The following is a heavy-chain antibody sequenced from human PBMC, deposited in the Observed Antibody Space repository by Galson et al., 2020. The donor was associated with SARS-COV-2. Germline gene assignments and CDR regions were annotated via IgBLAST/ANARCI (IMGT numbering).Heavy chain of an antibody. J-gene: IGHJ6*02. CDR2: IYYSGST. CDR3: ARGLGYYDSGTYNFYGMDV. D-gene: IGHD3-10*01. Sequence: ASETLSLTCSVSGGSMRTGGYYWNWISQHPGKGLEWIGYIYYSGSTYYNPALKSRATISVDTSKNQFSLKLTSVTAADTAIYYCARGLGYYDSGTYNFYGMDVWGQGTTVTVSS. V-gene: IGHV4-31*03. CDR1: GGSMRTGGYY.